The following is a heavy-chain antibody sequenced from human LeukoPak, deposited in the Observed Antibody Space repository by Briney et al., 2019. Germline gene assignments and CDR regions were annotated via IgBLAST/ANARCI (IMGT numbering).Heavy chain of an antibody. J-gene: IGHJ6*03. CDR2: IYTSGST. CDR3: AREGVGVVAATRGTDGYYYMDV. V-gene: IGHV4-61*02. CDR1: GGSISSGSYY. Sequence: SQTLSLTCTVSGGSISSGSYYWSWIRRPAGKGLEWIGRIYTSGSTNYNPSLKSRVTISVDTSKNQFSLKLSSVTAADTAVYYCAREGVGVVAATRGTDGYYYMDVWGKGTTVTVSS. D-gene: IGHD2-15*01.